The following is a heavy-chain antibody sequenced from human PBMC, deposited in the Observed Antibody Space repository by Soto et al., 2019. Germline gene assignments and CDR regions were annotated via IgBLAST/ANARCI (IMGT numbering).Heavy chain of an antibody. CDR1: GYTFTSYD. J-gene: IGHJ6*02. CDR3: ARERTGTTSMDV. Sequence: QVQLVLSGAEVKKPGASVKVSCKASGYTFTSYDINWVRQATGQGLEWMGWMNPNSGNTGYAQKFRGRVTMTRNTSISTAYMELSSLRSEDTAVYYCARERTGTTSMDVWGQGTTVTVSS. CDR2: MNPNSGNT. V-gene: IGHV1-8*01. D-gene: IGHD1-1*01.